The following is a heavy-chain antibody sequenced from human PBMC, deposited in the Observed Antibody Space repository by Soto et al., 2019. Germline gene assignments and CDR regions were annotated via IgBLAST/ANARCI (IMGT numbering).Heavy chain of an antibody. D-gene: IGHD3-10*01. CDR2: IYYSGST. V-gene: IGHV4-31*03. Sequence: QVQLQESGPGLVKSSQTLSLTCTVSGGSISSDGNYWSWIRQHPGKDLEWIGYIYYSGSTNYNPSHKSRLTISVDTSKNQFALKLNSVTAADTAVYYCARARMVRGIIYYYGMDVWGQGTTVTVSS. CDR1: GGSISSDGNY. J-gene: IGHJ6*02. CDR3: ARARMVRGIIYYYGMDV.